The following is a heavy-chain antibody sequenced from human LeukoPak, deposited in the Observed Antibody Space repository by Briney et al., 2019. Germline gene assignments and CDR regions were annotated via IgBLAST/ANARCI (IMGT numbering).Heavy chain of an antibody. CDR3: ARHTYDSGSGSYYYYMDV. J-gene: IGHJ6*03. D-gene: IGHD3-10*01. CDR1: GFTFDDYG. CDR2: INWNGGST. V-gene: IGHV3-20*04. Sequence: GGSLRLSCAASGFTFDDYGMSWVRQAPGKGLEWVFGINWNGGSTGYADSVKGRFTISRDNAKNSLYLQMNSLRAEDTAVYYCARHTYDSGSGSYYYYMDVWGKGTTVTVSS.